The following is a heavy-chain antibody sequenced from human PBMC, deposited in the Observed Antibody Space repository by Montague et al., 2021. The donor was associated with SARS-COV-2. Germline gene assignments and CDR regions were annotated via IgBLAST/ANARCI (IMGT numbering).Heavy chain of an antibody. D-gene: IGHD3-22*01. V-gene: IGHV4-59*13. CDR3: ARDSHYYDSSGHFDY. CDR2: IYYSGST. Sequence: SXTLSLTCTVSGGSISSYYWSWIRQPPGKGLEWIGYIYYSGSTNYNPSLKSRVTISVDTSKNQFSLKLSSVTAADTAVYYCARDSHYYDSSGHFDYWGQGTLVTVSS. CDR1: GGSISSYY. J-gene: IGHJ4*02.